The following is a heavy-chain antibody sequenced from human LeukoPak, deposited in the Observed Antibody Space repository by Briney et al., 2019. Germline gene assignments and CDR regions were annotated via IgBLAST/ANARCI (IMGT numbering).Heavy chain of an antibody. Sequence: PSETLSLTCTVSGGSISSSSYYWGWIRQPPGKGLEWIGSIYYSGSTYYNPSLKSRVTISVDTSKSQFSLKLSSVTAADTAVYYCARPSSGYYSPFDYWGQGTLVTVSS. CDR1: GGSISSSSYY. V-gene: IGHV4-39*01. D-gene: IGHD3-22*01. CDR3: ARPSSGYYSPFDY. J-gene: IGHJ4*02. CDR2: IYYSGST.